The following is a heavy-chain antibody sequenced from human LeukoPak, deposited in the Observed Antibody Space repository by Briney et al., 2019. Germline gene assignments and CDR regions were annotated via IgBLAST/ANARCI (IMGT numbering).Heavy chain of an antibody. D-gene: IGHD7-27*01. CDR2: INHSGST. V-gene: IGHV4-34*01. Sequence: PSETLSLTCAVYGGSFSGYYWSWIRQPPGKGLEWIGEINHSGSTNYNPSLKSRVTISVDTSKNQFSLKLSSVTAADTAVYYRARGGSWGIDAFDIWGQGTMVTVSS. CDR3: ARGGSWGIDAFDI. J-gene: IGHJ3*02. CDR1: GGSFSGYY.